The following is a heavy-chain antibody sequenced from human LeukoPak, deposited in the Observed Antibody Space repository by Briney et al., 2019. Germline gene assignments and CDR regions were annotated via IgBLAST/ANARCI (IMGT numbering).Heavy chain of an antibody. CDR3: VTNSIGYCSGGNCYQVSDS. V-gene: IGHV4-34*01. Sequence: SETLSLTCAVYGGSLSGYYWSWIRQPPGKGLEWIGEINHSGSTNYNPSLKSRVTISVDTSKKQFSLKLSSVTAADTAVYYCVTNSIGYCSGGNCYQVSDSWGQGSLVTVSS. D-gene: IGHD2-15*01. J-gene: IGHJ4*02. CDR2: INHSGST. CDR1: GGSLSGYY.